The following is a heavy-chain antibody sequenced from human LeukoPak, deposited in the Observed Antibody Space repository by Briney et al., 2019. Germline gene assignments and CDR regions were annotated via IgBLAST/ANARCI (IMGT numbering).Heavy chain of an antibody. V-gene: IGHV3-53*01. CDR2: IYSGGST. Sequence: PGGSLRLSCAASGFTVSSNYMSWVRQAPGKGLQWVSVIYSGGSTYYADSVKGRFTISRDNSKNTLYLQMNSLRAEDTAVYYCTRDKSSGCFDWGQGTLVTVSS. D-gene: IGHD6-19*01. J-gene: IGHJ4*02. CDR3: TRDKSSGCFD. CDR1: GFTVSSNY.